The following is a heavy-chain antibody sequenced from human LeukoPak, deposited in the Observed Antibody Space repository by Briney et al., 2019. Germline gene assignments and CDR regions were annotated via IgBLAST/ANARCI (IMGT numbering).Heavy chain of an antibody. CDR1: GYTFTSCY. CDR2: VNPGGGST. V-gene: IGHV1-46*01. J-gene: IGHJ4*02. D-gene: IGHD3-22*01. Sequence: ASVKVSCKASGYTFTSCYIYWMRQAPGQGLEWLGIVNPGGGSTSYAQKFQGRVTMTRDMSTSTVYMELSSLRSEDTVVYYCARGPEGSGYYYAYWGQGTLVTVSS. CDR3: ARGPEGSGYYYAY.